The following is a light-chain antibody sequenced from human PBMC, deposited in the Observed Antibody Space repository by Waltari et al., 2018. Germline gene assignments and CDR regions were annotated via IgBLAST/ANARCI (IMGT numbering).Light chain of an antibody. CDR2: DVT. CDR1: SSDVGGYNF. V-gene: IGLV2-14*03. CDR3: SSYTTSSTYV. J-gene: IGLJ1*01. Sequence: QSALTQPASVSGSPGQSITIPCTGTSSDVGGYNFVPWYQQHPGKVPKLIIYDVTNRPSGVSNRFSGSKSGNTASLTISGLQAEDEADYYCSSYTTSSTYVFGTGTKVTVL.